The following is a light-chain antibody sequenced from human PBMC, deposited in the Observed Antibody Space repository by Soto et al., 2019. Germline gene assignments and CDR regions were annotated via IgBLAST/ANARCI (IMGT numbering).Light chain of an antibody. V-gene: IGLV2-14*01. J-gene: IGLJ2*01. CDR1: SSDVGAYKY. CDR3: YSYTTSSTRV. CDR2: DVS. Sequence: QSVLTQPASVSGSPGQSITISCTGTSSDVGAYKYVSWYQQHPGKAPKLMIYDVSNRPSGVSNRFSGSKSGNTASLTISGLQAEDEADYYCYSYTTSSTRVFGGGTKLTVL.